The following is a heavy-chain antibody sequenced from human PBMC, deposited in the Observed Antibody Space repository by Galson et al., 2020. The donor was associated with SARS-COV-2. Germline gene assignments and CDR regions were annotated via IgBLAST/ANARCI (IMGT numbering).Heavy chain of an antibody. CDR2: IYTSGST. Sequence: SETLSLTCTVSGGSISSGSYYWSWIRQPAGKGLEWIGHIYTSGSTNYNPSLKSRVTISVDTSKNQFSLKLSSVTAADTAVYYCAREWELLLNWFDPWGQGTLVTVSS. CDR3: AREWELLLNWFDP. D-gene: IGHD1-26*01. J-gene: IGHJ5*02. CDR1: GGSISSGSYY. V-gene: IGHV4-61*09.